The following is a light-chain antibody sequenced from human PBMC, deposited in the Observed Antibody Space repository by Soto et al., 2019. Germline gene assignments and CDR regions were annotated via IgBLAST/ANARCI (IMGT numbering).Light chain of an antibody. V-gene: IGKV3-15*01. Sequence: IVMAHSPATLSVSRGERATLSFRAIQSVSSNLAWYQQKPGQSPRLLIYGASTRATGVPARFSGSGSGTEFTLTISSLQSEDFAVYYCQQYINLWTFGQGTKVDNK. CDR2: GAS. J-gene: IGKJ1*01. CDR3: QQYINLWT. CDR1: QSVSSN.